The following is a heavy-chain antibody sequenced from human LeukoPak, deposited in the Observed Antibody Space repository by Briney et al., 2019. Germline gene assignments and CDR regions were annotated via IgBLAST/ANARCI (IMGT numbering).Heavy chain of an antibody. CDR1: GYTFTSYG. V-gene: IGHV1-18*01. D-gene: IGHD3-10*01. CDR3: ARDYYGSGSYFDIDY. Sequence: ASVKVSCKASGYTFTSYGISWVRQAPGQGLEWMGWISAYNGNTNYAQKLQGRVTMTTDTSTSTAYMELRSLRSDDTAVYYCARDYYGSGSYFDIDYWGQGTLVTVSS. J-gene: IGHJ4*02. CDR2: ISAYNGNT.